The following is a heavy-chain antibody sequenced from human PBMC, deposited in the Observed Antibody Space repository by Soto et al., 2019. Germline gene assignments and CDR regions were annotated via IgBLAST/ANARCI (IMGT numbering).Heavy chain of an antibody. Sequence: GASVKVSCKASGCTFSSCAISCVRQTPGQGLEWMGGIIPIFGTANYAQKFQGRVTITADESTSTAYVELSSLRSEDTAVYYCAGPFETTYDAFDIWGQGTMVTVSS. CDR1: GCTFSSCA. CDR3: AGPFETTYDAFDI. D-gene: IGHD1-1*01. CDR2: IIPIFGTA. J-gene: IGHJ3*02. V-gene: IGHV1-69*13.